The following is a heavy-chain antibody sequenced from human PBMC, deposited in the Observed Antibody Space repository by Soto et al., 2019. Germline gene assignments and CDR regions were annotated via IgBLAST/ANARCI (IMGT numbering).Heavy chain of an antibody. D-gene: IGHD6-25*01. J-gene: IGHJ3*02. Sequence: SETLSLTCTVSGGSISSSSYYWGWIRQPPGKGLEWIGSIYYSGSTYYNPSLKSRVTISVDTSKNQFSLKLSSVTAADTAVYYCATHDQVARHAFDIWGQGTMVTVSS. V-gene: IGHV4-39*01. CDR3: ATHDQVARHAFDI. CDR1: GGSISSSSYY. CDR2: IYYSGST.